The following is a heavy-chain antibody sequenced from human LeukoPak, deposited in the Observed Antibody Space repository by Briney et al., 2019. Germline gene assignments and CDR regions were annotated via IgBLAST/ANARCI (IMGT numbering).Heavy chain of an antibody. CDR3: ARGRRVVVPPGYMDV. V-gene: IGHV3-64*01. Sequence: GGSLRLSCAASGFTFSSYAMQWVRQDPGKGLEYVSAISSNGGSTYYANSVKGRFTISRDNSKNTLYLQMGSLRAEDMAVYYCARGRRVVVPPGYMDVWGKGTTVTVSS. CDR1: GFTFSSYA. CDR2: ISSNGGST. J-gene: IGHJ6*03. D-gene: IGHD2-2*01.